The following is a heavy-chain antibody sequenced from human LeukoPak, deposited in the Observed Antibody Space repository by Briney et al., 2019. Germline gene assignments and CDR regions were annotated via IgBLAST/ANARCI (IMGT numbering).Heavy chain of an antibody. CDR3: ARVRRYYDSSGQFDY. D-gene: IGHD3-22*01. CDR1: GFTFSSYG. V-gene: IGHV3-33*01. J-gene: IGHJ4*02. Sequence: GGSLRLSCAASGFTFSSYGMHWVRQAPGKGLERVAVIWYDGSNKYYADSVKGRFTISRDNSKNTLYLQMNSLRAEDTAVYYCARVRRYYDSSGQFDYWGQGTLVTVSS. CDR2: IWYDGSNK.